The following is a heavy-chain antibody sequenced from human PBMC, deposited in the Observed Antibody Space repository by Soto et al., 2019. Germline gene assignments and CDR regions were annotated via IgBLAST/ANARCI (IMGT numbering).Heavy chain of an antibody. J-gene: IGHJ4*02. CDR1: GYAFTTYG. D-gene: IGHD1-1*01. CDR2: ISAHNGNT. CDR3: ARGRYGDY. V-gene: IGHV1-18*01. Sequence: QVHLVQSGAEVKKPGASVKVSCKGSGYAFTTYGITWVRQAPGQGLEWMGWISAHNGNTNYAQKLQGRVTVTRDTSTSTAYLELGRLRAADPAVYYCARGRYGDYWGQGALVTVSS.